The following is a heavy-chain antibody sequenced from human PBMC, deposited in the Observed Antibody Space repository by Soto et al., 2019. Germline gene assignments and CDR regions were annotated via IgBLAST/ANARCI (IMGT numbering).Heavy chain of an antibody. D-gene: IGHD4-17*01. CDR2: IWYDGSIE. Sequence: PGGSLRLSCAASGFTFSNYGMHWVRQAPGKGLEWVALIWYDGSIENYADSVKGRFTISRDKSKSMVYLQMNSLRGEDTAVYFCAREYGGDDVFYVWGQGTMVTVSS. CDR3: AREYGGDDVFYV. CDR1: GFTFSNYG. V-gene: IGHV3-33*01. J-gene: IGHJ3*01.